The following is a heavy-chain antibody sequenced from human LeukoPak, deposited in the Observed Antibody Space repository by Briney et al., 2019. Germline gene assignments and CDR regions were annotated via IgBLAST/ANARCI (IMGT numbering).Heavy chain of an antibody. V-gene: IGHV3-21*01. D-gene: IGHD3-22*01. CDR3: ARAATTMIVVDTFDY. Sequence: GGSLSLSCAASGFTFSSYSMNWVRQAQGKGLEWASSISSSSSYIYYADSVKGRFTISRDNAKNSLYLQMNSLRAEDTAVYYCARAATTMIVVDTFDYWGQGTLVTVSS. CDR1: GFTFSSYS. CDR2: ISSSSSYI. J-gene: IGHJ4*02.